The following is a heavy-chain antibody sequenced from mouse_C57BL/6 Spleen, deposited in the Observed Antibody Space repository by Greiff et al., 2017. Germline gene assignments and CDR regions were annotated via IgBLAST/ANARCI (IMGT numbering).Heavy chain of an antibody. CDR1: GYAFSSSW. J-gene: IGHJ2*01. D-gene: IGHD4-1*01. CDR3: ARLNWDVGGFDY. CDR2: IYPGDGDT. Sequence: QVQLKESGPELVKPGASVKISCKASGYAFSSSWMNWVKQRPGKGLEWIGRIYPGDGDTNYNGKFKGKATLTADKSSSTAYMQLSSLTSEDSAVYFCARLNWDVGGFDYWGQGTTLTVSS. V-gene: IGHV1-82*01.